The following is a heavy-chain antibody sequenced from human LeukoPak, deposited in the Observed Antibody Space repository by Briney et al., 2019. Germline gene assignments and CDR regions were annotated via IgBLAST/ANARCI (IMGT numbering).Heavy chain of an antibody. CDR3: AREENRYYYDSSGPHGGDWFDP. V-gene: IGHV4-34*01. CDR2: TNHSGST. CDR1: GGSFSGYY. J-gene: IGHJ5*02. D-gene: IGHD3-22*01. Sequence: SETLSLTCAVYGGSFSGYYWSWIRQPPGKGLEWIGETNHSGSTNYNPSLKSRVTISVDTSKNQFSLKLSSVTAADTAVYYCAREENRYYYDSSGPHGGDWFDPWGQGTLVTVSS.